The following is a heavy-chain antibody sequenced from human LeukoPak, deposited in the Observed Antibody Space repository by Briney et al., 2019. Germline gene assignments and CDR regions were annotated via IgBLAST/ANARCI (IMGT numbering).Heavy chain of an antibody. D-gene: IGHD3-10*01. Sequence: ASVKVSCKASGYTFTGYYMHWVRQAPGQGLEWMGWINPNSGGPNYAQKFQGRVTMTRDTSISTAYMELSRLRSDDTAVYYCARVRRFGELSHYYYGMDVWGQGTAVTVSS. CDR2: INPNSGGP. J-gene: IGHJ6*02. CDR3: ARVRRFGELSHYYYGMDV. CDR1: GYTFTGYY. V-gene: IGHV1-2*02.